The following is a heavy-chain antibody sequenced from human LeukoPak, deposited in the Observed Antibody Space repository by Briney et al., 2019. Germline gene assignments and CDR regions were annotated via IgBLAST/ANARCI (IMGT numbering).Heavy chain of an antibody. Sequence: GRSLRLSCAASGFTFSTYAMHWVRQAPGKGLEWVALISDDGSKKYHADSVKGRFTISRDNSKNTLSLQMNSLRGEDTAVYYCARSLGSGYSYGSYYYYGLDVWGQGTTVTVSS. D-gene: IGHD5-18*01. CDR3: ARSLGSGYSYGSYYYYGLDV. CDR1: GFTFSTYA. V-gene: IGHV3-30-3*01. J-gene: IGHJ6*02. CDR2: ISDDGSKK.